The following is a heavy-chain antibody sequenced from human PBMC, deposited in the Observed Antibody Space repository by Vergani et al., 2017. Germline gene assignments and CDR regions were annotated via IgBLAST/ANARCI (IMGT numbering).Heavy chain of an antibody. Sequence: QVQLVQSGAEVKKPGASVKVSCKASGYTFTSYDINWVRQATGQGLEWMGWMNPNSGNTGYAQKFQGRVTMSRNTCISTADMELSSLRSEDTAVYYCARKGIAAARRARGWFDPWGQGTLVTVSS. D-gene: IGHD6-13*01. CDR2: MNPNSGNT. CDR1: GYTFTSYD. J-gene: IGHJ5*02. V-gene: IGHV1-8*01. CDR3: ARKGIAAARRARGWFDP.